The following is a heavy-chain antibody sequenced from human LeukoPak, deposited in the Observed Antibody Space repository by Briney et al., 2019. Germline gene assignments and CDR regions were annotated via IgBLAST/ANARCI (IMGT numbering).Heavy chain of an antibody. J-gene: IGHJ4*02. CDR2: IYSGGNT. CDR1: GFSVSSNY. V-gene: IGHV3-66*01. D-gene: IGHD4-17*01. CDR3: ASGTTGTTASDY. Sequence: GGSLRLSCVASGFSVSSNYMTLVPQAPGKGLEWVSIIYSGGNTYYADSVKGRFTISRDNSKSTVYLQMDSLRAEDTAVYYCASGTTGTTASDYWGQGTLVTVSS.